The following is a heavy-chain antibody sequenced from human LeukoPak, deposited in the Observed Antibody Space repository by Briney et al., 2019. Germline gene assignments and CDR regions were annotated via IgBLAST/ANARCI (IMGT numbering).Heavy chain of an antibody. Sequence: GGSLRLSCAASGFTFTNYWMSWVRQAPGKGLELVANIKQDRSEKYYVDSVKGRFTISRDNAKNSLYLQMNSLRAEDTAVYYCATSFGRGALDIWGQGTMVTVSS. J-gene: IGHJ3*02. CDR2: IKQDRSEK. V-gene: IGHV3-7*01. D-gene: IGHD3-10*01. CDR1: GFTFTNYW. CDR3: ATSFGRGALDI.